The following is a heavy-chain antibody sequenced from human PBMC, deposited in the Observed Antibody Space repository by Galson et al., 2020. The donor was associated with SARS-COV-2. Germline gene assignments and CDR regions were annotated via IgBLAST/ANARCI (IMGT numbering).Heavy chain of an antibody. CDR1: GYTFINYW. CDR3: ARHGMAETLGIAY. D-gene: IGHD2-21*01. V-gene: IGHV5-51*01. J-gene: IGHJ4*02. CDR2: IYPGDSET. Sequence: GGSLRLSCKGFGYTFINYWIGWVRQMPGKGLEWMGMIYPGDSETRYSPSFQGQVTISADTSTATAYLQWSSVKASDTAIYYCARHGMAETLGIAYWGQGTQVNVST.